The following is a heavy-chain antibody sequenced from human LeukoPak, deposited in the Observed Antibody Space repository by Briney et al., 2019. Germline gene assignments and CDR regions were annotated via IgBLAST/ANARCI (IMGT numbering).Heavy chain of an antibody. J-gene: IGHJ3*02. CDR2: IIPILGIA. CDR1: GYTFTGYY. V-gene: IGHV1-69*04. D-gene: IGHD5-12*01. Sequence: ASVKVSSKASGYTFTGYYMHWVRQAPGQGLEWMGRIIPILGIANYAQKFQGRVTIIADKSTSTAYMELSSLRSEDTAVYYCARDLYSGHEGNAFDIWGQGTMVTVSS. CDR3: ARDLYSGHEGNAFDI.